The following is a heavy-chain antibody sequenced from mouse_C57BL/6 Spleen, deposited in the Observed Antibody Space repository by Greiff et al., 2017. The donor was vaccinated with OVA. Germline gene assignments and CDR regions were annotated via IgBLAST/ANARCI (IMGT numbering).Heavy chain of an antibody. D-gene: IGHD2-4*01. Sequence: EVKLQQSGPELVKPGASVKISCKASGYTFTDYYMNWVKQSHGKSLEWIGDINPNNGGTSYNQKFKGKATLTVDKSSSTAYMELRSLTSEDSAVYYCASHYYDYDDAMDYWGQGTSVTVSS. J-gene: IGHJ4*01. V-gene: IGHV1-26*01. CDR2: INPNNGGT. CDR3: ASHYYDYDDAMDY. CDR1: GYTFTDYY.